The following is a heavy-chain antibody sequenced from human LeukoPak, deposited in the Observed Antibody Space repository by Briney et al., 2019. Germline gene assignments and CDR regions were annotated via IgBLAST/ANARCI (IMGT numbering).Heavy chain of an antibody. V-gene: IGHV1-2*02. Sequence: ASVKVSCKTSGFTFTGYYIHWVRQAPGQGLEWMGWINPNSGSTNYAQKFQGRVTMTRDTSISTAYMELSRLRSDDPAVYYCARDHGSGSYNYFDYWGQGTLVTVSS. D-gene: IGHD3-10*01. J-gene: IGHJ4*02. CDR2: INPNSGST. CDR3: ARDHGSGSYNYFDY. CDR1: GFTFTGYY.